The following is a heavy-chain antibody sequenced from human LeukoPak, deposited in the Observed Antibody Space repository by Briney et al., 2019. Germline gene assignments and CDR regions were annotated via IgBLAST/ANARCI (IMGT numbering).Heavy chain of an antibody. CDR3: AREGSQDGDPTGWFDP. D-gene: IGHD2-21*02. CDR1: GXSISSYY. J-gene: IGHJ5*02. Sequence: PSETLSLTCTVSGXSISSYYWSWIRQPAGKGLEWIGRIYTSGSTNYNPSLKSRVTMSVDTSKNQFSLKLSSVTAADTAVYYCAREGSQDGDPTGWFDPWGQGTLVTVSS. CDR2: IYTSGST. V-gene: IGHV4-4*07.